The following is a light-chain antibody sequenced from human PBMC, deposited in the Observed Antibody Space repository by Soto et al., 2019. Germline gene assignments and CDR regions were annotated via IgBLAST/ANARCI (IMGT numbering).Light chain of an antibody. CDR2: DAS. Sequence: DIQMTQVPSSLSASVGDRVTLACRASQNIHDYLNWYQQKPGKAPKLLIYDASNLQSGVSSRFSGSGSGTDFTVTISSLQPDDFATYYCQKDYSPFTFGPGTKVDLK. CDR3: QKDYSPFT. CDR1: QNIHDY. J-gene: IGKJ3*01. V-gene: IGKV1-39*01.